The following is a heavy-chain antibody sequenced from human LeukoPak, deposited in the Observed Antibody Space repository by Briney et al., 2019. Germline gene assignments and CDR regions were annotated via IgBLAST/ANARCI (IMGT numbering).Heavy chain of an antibody. Sequence: GESLKISCKGSGYTFTNYWIGWVRQMPGKGLEWMGIMYPGDSDTRYSPSFQGQVTISADKSISTACLQWSSLKASDTAMYYCARRGAGDAFDIWGQGTMVTVSS. CDR3: ARRGAGDAFDI. V-gene: IGHV5-51*01. CDR2: MYPGDSDT. J-gene: IGHJ3*02. CDR1: GYTFTNYW.